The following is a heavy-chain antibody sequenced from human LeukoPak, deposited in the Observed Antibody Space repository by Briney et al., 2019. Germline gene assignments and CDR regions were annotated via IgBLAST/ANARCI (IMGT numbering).Heavy chain of an antibody. CDR3: ARDRSGGY. V-gene: IGHV1-18*04. CDR1: GYTFTDYY. J-gene: IGHJ4*02. Sequence: ASVKVSCKASGYTFTDYYMHWVRQAPGQGLEWMGRISAYNGNTNYAQKLQGRVTMTTDTSTSTAYMELRSLRSDDTAVYYCARDRSGGYWGQGTLVTVSS. CDR2: ISAYNGNT. D-gene: IGHD2-15*01.